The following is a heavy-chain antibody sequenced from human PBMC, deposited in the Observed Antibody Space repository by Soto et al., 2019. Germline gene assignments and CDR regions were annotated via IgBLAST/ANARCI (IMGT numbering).Heavy chain of an antibody. CDR2: INPNNGGT. D-gene: IGHD4-17*01. V-gene: IGHV1-46*03. J-gene: IGHJ6*03. CDR1: GYSFTGNS. Sequence: GASVKVSCKASGYSFTGNSMHWVRQAPGQGLEWMGIINPNNGGTNYAQKFQGRVTMTRDTSTSTVYMELSSLRSEDTAVYYCASTPWAVTYYYYYYYMDVWGKGTTVTVSS. CDR3: ASTPWAVTYYYYYYYMDV.